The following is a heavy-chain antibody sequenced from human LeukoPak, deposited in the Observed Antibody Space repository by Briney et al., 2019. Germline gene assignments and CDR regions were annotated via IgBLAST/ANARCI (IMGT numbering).Heavy chain of an antibody. CDR3: ARGFTMVRGVIKWDYYYMDV. J-gene: IGHJ6*03. CDR1: GGSFRGYY. D-gene: IGHD3-10*01. V-gene: IGHV4-34*01. CDR2: INHSGST. Sequence: PSETLSLTCAVYGGSFRGYYWSWIRQPPGKGLEWIGEINHSGSTNYNPSLKSRVTISVDTSKNQFSLKLSSVTAADTAVYYCARGFTMVRGVIKWDYYYMDVWGKGTTVTVSS.